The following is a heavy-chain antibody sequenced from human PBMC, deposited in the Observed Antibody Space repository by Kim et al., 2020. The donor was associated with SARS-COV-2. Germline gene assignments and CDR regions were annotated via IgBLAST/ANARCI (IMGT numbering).Heavy chain of an antibody. CDR1: GFTFSGSA. CDR2: IRSKANSYAT. D-gene: IGHD2-21*01. CDR3: TRYGPHIH. J-gene: IGHJ4*02. V-gene: IGHV3-73*01. Sequence: GGSLRLSCAASGFTFSGSAMHWVRQASGKGLEWVGRIRSKANSYATAYAASVKGRFTISRDDSKNMAYLQMNSLKTEDTAVYYCTRYGPHIHGGQGTLVTVSS.